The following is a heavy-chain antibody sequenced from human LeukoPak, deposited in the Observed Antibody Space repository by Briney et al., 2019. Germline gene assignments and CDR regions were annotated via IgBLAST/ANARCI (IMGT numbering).Heavy chain of an antibody. V-gene: IGHV3-7*04. D-gene: IGHD5-24*01. Sequence: GGSLRLSCAASGFSFSSYYMSWARQAPGKGLEWVANIKQDGSEKYYVDSVKGRFTISRDNPKNSLYLQMNSLRAEDTAVYYCARPSNGYNWNMGYWGQGTLVTVSS. CDR2: IKQDGSEK. CDR3: ARPSNGYNWNMGY. J-gene: IGHJ4*02. CDR1: GFSFSSYY.